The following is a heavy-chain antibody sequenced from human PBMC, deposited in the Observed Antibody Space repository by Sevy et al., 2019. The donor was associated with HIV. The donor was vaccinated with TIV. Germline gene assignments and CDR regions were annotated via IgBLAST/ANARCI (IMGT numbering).Heavy chain of an antibody. Sequence: SETLSLTCTVSGGSISSYYWSWIRQPPGKGLEWIGYIYYSGSTNYNPSLKSRVTISVDTSKNQFSLKLGSVTAADTAVYYCARVGSSWYGQVNWFDPWGQGTLVTVSS. J-gene: IGHJ5*02. V-gene: IGHV4-59*01. CDR3: ARVGSSWYGQVNWFDP. D-gene: IGHD6-13*01. CDR1: GGSISSYY. CDR2: IYYSGST.